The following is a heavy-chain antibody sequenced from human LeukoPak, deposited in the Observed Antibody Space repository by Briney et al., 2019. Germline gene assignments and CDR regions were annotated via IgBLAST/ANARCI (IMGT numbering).Heavy chain of an antibody. CDR2: INPNNGNT. V-gene: IGHV1-2*02. J-gene: IGHJ4*02. CDR1: GYTITASY. D-gene: IGHD1-14*01. CDR3: ARGDRGTTWPVDY. Sequence: APVKVSCKASGYTITASYMHWVRQAPGQGLEWMGWINPNNGNTKYAQSFQGRVTMTRDTSISTAYMELSSLRSDDTAVYYCARGDRGTTWPVDYWGQGTLVTVSS.